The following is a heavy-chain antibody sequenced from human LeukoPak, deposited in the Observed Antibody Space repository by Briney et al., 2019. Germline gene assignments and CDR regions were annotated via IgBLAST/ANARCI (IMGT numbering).Heavy chain of an antibody. D-gene: IGHD2-2*01. Sequence: SETLSLTCAVSGYSISSGYYWGWIRQPPGKGLAWIGSIYHSGSTYYNPSLKSRVPISADTSKNQFSLKLSPVTAADTAVYYCARRWGYCSSTSCYAFDYWGQGTLVTVSS. CDR2: IYHSGST. CDR1: GYSISSGYY. CDR3: ARRWGYCSSTSCYAFDY. V-gene: IGHV4-38-2*01. J-gene: IGHJ4*02.